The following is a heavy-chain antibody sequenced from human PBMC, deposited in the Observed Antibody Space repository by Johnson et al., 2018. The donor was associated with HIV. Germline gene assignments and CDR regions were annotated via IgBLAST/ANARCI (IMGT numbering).Heavy chain of an antibody. CDR2: ISYDGSNK. CDR1: GFTFSSYA. CDR3: ARGPSDYDFWSGYPVS. D-gene: IGHD3-3*01. Sequence: VQLVESGGGVVQPGRSLRLSCAASGFTFSSYAMHWVRQAPGKGLEWVAVISYDGSNKYYADSVKGRFTISRDNSKNTLYLQMNSLRAEDTAVYYCARGPSDYDFWSGYPVSWGQGTMVTVSS. V-gene: IGHV3-30*04. J-gene: IGHJ3*01.